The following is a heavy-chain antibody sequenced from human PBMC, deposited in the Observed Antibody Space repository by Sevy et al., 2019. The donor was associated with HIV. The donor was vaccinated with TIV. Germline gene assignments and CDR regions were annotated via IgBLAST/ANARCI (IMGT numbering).Heavy chain of an antibody. CDR2: IYPDDSDT. CDR1: GYSFTSHW. V-gene: IGHV5-51*01. D-gene: IGHD3-22*01. CDR3: ATSRSGYFDSSGYYIY. J-gene: IGHJ4*02. Sequence: GESLKISCKGSGYSFTSHWIGWVRHMPGKGLEWMGIIYPDDSDTKYSPSFQGQVTFSADKSISTAYLQWSSLKASDTAMYYCATSRSGYFDSSGYYIYWGQGTLVTVSS.